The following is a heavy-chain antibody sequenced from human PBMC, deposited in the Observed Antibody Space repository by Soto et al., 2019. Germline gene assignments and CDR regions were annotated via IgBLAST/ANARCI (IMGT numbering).Heavy chain of an antibody. V-gene: IGHV3-23*01. Sequence: EVQLLESGGGWVQPGGSLRLSCTASGFTFSSYAMSWVRQAPGKGLEWVSSINDSGGSTYYADSVRGRFTISRDNSKNPVYVQMNSLRAEDTAVYYCANDFYSGPQPGYFDLWGRGTLVTVSS. D-gene: IGHD3-10*01. CDR1: GFTFSSYA. J-gene: IGHJ2*01. CDR3: ANDFYSGPQPGYFDL. CDR2: INDSGGST.